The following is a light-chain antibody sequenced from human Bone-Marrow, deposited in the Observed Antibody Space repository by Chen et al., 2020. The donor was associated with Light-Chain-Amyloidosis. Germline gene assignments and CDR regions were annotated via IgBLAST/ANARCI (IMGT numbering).Light chain of an antibody. Sequence: SSVLSLPPPLSQSPGHTARLTSAGDDLPTKHAYWYQQKPGEAPVLVIHRDTGRPSGISEGFSGSSSGTTATLTISGVQAEDEADYHCQSADSSGTYEVIFGGGTKLTVL. CDR2: RDT. CDR1: DLPTKH. J-gene: IGLJ2*01. CDR3: QSADSSGTYEVI. V-gene: IGLV3-25*03.